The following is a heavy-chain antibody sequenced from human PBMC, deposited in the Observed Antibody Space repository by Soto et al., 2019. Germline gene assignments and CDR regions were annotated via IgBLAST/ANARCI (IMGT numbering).Heavy chain of an antibody. D-gene: IGHD3-22*01. Sequence: EVQLVESGGGLVQPGGSLRLSCAASGFTFSSSWMHWVRQAPGKGLVWVSRINSDGSSTSYADSVKGRFTISRDNAKNTLYLQMNSRRAEDTAVYYCARRAGGSSGYYGGSGWFDPWGQGTLVTVSS. CDR2: INSDGSST. V-gene: IGHV3-74*01. J-gene: IGHJ5*02. CDR3: ARRAGGSSGYYGGSGWFDP. CDR1: GFTFSSSW.